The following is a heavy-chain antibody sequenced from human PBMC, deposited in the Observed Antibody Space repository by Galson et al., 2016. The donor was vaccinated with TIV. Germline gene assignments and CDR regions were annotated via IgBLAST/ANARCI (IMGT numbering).Heavy chain of an antibody. CDR1: GYTFNDYG. J-gene: IGHJ6*02. V-gene: IGHV1-18*01. CDR3: ARDRGSMTMILVVDYHYGMDV. Sequence: SVKVSCKASGYTFNDYGISWVRQAPGRGLEWMGWISGYNGNTYYVQKFQGRVTMTTDTSTTTGYMELTSLRSDDTAVYFCARDRGSMTMILVVDYHYGMDVWGQGTTVTVSS. CDR2: ISGYNGNT. D-gene: IGHD3-22*01.